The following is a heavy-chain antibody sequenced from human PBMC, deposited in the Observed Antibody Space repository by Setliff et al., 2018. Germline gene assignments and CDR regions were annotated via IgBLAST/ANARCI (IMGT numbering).Heavy chain of an antibody. D-gene: IGHD3-22*01. CDR2: FYTSGIT. Sequence: PSETLSLTCTVSGGSISSGSYYWTWIRQPAGKGLEWIGHFYTSGITSYNPSLKSRVTISVDTSKNQFSLKLSSVTAADTAVYYCARESRFYYDDNDFSWGQGTLVTVSS. V-gene: IGHV4-61*09. J-gene: IGHJ4*02. CDR3: ARESRFYYDDNDFS. CDR1: GGSISSGSYY.